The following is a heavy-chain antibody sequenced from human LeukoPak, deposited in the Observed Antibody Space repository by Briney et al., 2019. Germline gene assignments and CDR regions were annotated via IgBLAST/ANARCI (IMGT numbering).Heavy chain of an antibody. CDR3: ARVTNGGYDSGNFDY. D-gene: IGHD5-12*01. Sequence: PGGSLRLSCVASGFIFENYGMDWVRQVPGKGLEWVSSINWNGVGTTYAESVKGRFTISRDNAKNSLHLQMNSLRAEDTAVYYCARVTNGGYDSGNFDYWGQGTLVTVSS. V-gene: IGHV3-20*04. CDR2: INWNGVGT. CDR1: GFIFENYG. J-gene: IGHJ4*02.